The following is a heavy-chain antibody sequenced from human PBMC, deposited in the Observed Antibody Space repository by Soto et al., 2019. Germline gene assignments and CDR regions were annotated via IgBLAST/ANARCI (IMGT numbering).Heavy chain of an antibody. J-gene: IGHJ5*01. CDR3: ARRGSASWRNWFDS. CDR2: IYYDGST. D-gene: IGHD2-2*01. V-gene: IGHV4-39*01. Sequence: SETLSLTCSVSGGSITSTIDYWGWIRQSPGKGLEWIGNIYYDGSTFYNPSLKSRVTISVDTSKWQFSLRVSSVTAADTAVYYCARRGSASWRNWFDSWGQGTLVTVPS. CDR1: GGSITSTIDY.